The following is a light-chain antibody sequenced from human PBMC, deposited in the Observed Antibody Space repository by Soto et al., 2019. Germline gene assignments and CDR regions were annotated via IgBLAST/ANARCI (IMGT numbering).Light chain of an antibody. J-gene: IGKJ3*01. V-gene: IGKV1-33*01. CDR1: QDIRTS. CDR2: GAS. Sequence: DIQMTQSPSSLSASVGARVSITCQARQDIRTSLSWFQQKPERAPKLLIYGASYLESGVPSRFRGSGSGTDCTFTISRPQPEDSATYYCQHGDSLPPFTFGPGTKGDIK. CDR3: QHGDSLPPFT.